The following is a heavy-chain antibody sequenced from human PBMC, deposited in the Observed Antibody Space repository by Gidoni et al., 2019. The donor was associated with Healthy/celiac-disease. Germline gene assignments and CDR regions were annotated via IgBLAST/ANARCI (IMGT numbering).Heavy chain of an antibody. CDR1: GGSTSSGGDS. Sequence: QLQLQESGPGLVQPSQTLSPTCAASGGSTSSGGDSWSWILQPPGTGLEWIGYFDHSGSTYYHPSLKSRVTISVDRSKNQFSLKLSSVTAADTAVYYCARVSISGGMDVWGQGTTVTVSS. CDR3: ARVSISGGMDV. V-gene: IGHV4-30-2*01. J-gene: IGHJ6*02. CDR2: FDHSGST. D-gene: IGHD6-6*01.